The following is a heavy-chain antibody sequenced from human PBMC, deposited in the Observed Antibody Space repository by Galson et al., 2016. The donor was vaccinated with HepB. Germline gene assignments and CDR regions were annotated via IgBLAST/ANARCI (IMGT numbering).Heavy chain of an antibody. J-gene: IGHJ3*02. D-gene: IGHD3-10*01. CDR3: ARSYYYKSGSVGDLDI. V-gene: IGHV3-72*01. Sequence: SLRLSCAASGFTFSDHYMEWVRQAPGKGLEWVARSRNKARSYTTEYAASVKGRFAISRDDPKKSLYLQMNSLKTEDTAVYYCARSYYYKSGSVGDLDIWGQGTMVTVSS. CDR1: GFTFSDHY. CDR2: SRNKARSYTT.